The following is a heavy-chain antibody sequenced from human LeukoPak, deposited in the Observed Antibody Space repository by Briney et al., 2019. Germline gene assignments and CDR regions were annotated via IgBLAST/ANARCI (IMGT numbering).Heavy chain of an antibody. CDR1: GYTFTSYY. D-gene: IGHD1-26*01. CDR3: AREGSQKAPFDI. CDR2: INPSGGST. Sequence: ASVKVSCKASGYTFTSYYMHWVRQAPGQGLEWMGIINPSGGSTSYAQKFQGRVTMTRDMSTSTVYMELSSLRSEDTAVYYCAREGSQKAPFDIWGQGTMVTVSS. J-gene: IGHJ3*02. V-gene: IGHV1-46*01.